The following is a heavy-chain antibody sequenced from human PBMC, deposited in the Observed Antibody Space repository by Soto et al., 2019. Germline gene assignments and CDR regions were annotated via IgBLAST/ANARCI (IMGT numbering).Heavy chain of an antibody. Sequence: SVKLSCKASGGTFSSYAISWVRQAPGQGLEWMGGIIPIFGTANYAQKFQGRVTITADESTSTAYMELSSLRSEDTGVYYCARRYYDILTGPFNFWGQGTLVTVSS. CDR3: ARRYYDILTGPFNF. D-gene: IGHD3-9*01. CDR2: IIPIFGTA. V-gene: IGHV1-69*13. CDR1: GGTFSSYA. J-gene: IGHJ4*02.